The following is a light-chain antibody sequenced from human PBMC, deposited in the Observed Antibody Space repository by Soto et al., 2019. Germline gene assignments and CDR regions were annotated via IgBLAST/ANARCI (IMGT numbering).Light chain of an antibody. Sequence: EIVLTQSPDTLSLSPGERATLSSRASQSVSSSSLAWYQRPPGQAPRLLINGTSNRATGIPDRFSGSGSGTDFTLTISRLEPEDFAVYYCQQYGNSRWTFGQGTKVEIK. V-gene: IGKV3-20*01. CDR3: QQYGNSRWT. CDR1: QSVSSSS. CDR2: GTS. J-gene: IGKJ1*01.